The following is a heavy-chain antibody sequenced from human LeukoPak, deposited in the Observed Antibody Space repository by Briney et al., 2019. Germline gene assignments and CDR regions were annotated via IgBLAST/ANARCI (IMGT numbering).Heavy chain of an antibody. CDR3: NMCYYDSSGYYYFDY. CDR1: GFTFSNYA. Sequence: PGGSLRLSCAASGFTFSNYALCWVRQAPGRGLEWVSAISGSAGGTYYADSVKGRFTISRDNSKNTLYLQMNSLRAEDTAVYYCNMCYYDSSGYYYFDYWGQGTLVTVSS. D-gene: IGHD3-22*01. V-gene: IGHV3-23*01. J-gene: IGHJ4*02. CDR2: ISGSAGGT.